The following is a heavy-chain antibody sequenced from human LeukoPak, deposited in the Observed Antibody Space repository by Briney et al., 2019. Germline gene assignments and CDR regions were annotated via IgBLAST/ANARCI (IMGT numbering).Heavy chain of an antibody. V-gene: IGHV3-66*01. CDR1: GFTVSSNY. D-gene: IGHD1-26*01. Sequence: PGGSLRLSCAASGFTVSSNYMSWVRQAPGKGLEWVSVIYSGGSTYYADSVKGRFTISRDNSKNTLYLQMNSLRAEDTAVYYCASKIAGATDYWGQGTLATVSS. CDR3: ASKIAGATDY. J-gene: IGHJ4*02. CDR2: IYSGGST.